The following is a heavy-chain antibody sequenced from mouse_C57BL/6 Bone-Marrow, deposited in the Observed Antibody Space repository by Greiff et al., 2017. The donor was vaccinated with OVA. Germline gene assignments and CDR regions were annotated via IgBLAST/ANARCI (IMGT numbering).Heavy chain of an antibody. D-gene: IGHD1-1*01. Sequence: ESGPGLAKPSQTLSLTCSVTGYSITSDYWNWIRKFPGNKLEYMGYISYSGSTYYNPSLKSRISITRDTSKNQYYLQLNSVTTEDTATYYCARGITTVVATDWYFDVWGTGTTVTVSS. CDR2: ISYSGST. CDR1: GYSITSDY. V-gene: IGHV3-8*01. J-gene: IGHJ1*03. CDR3: ARGITTVVATDWYFDV.